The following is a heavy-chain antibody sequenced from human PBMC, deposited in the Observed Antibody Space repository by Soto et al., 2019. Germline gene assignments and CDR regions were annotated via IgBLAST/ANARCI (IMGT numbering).Heavy chain of an antibody. Sequence: GESLKISCKGSGYTFISYWIGWVRQKPGKGLEWMGMIYPGDSDTRYSPSFQGQVTISADKSINTAYLQWSSLEASDTAVYYCARIIAASGTGFDYWGQGTLVTVSS. CDR1: GYTFISYW. CDR3: ARIIAASGTGFDY. V-gene: IGHV5-51*01. CDR2: IYPGDSDT. D-gene: IGHD3-16*02. J-gene: IGHJ4*02.